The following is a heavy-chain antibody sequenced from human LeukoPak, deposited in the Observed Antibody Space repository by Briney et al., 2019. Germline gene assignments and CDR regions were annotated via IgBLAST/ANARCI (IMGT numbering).Heavy chain of an antibody. D-gene: IGHD7-27*01. CDR2: IWYDGSNK. V-gene: IGHV3-33*01. CDR3: ARDKLGTDTYHYYGMDV. J-gene: IGHJ6*02. Sequence: GGSLRLSCAASGFTFSSYGMHWVRQAPGKGLEWVAVIWYDGSNKYYADSVKGRFTISRDNSKNTLYLQMNSLRAEDTAVYYCARDKLGTDTYHYYGMDVWAQGTTVTVSS. CDR1: GFTFSSYG.